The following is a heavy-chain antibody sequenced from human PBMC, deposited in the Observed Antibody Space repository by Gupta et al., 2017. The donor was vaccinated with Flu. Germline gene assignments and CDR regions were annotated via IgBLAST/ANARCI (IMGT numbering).Heavy chain of an antibody. CDR3: ARDLRGYSSDY. CDR1: GFTVSSNY. J-gene: IGHJ4*02. D-gene: IGHD6-13*01. Sequence: EVQLVESGGGLVQPGGSLRLSCAASGFTVSSNYMSWVRQAPGKGLEWVSVIYSGDSTYYADSVKGRFTISRDNSKNTLYLQMNSLRAEDTAVYYCARDLRGYSSDYWGQGTLVTGAS. CDR2: IYSGDST. V-gene: IGHV3-66*02.